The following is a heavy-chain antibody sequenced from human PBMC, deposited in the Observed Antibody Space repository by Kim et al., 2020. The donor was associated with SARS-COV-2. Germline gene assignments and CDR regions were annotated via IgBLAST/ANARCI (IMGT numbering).Heavy chain of an antibody. CDR3: ARARTRNYYYYGMDV. D-gene: IGHD1-7*01. Sequence: PSLKSRVTISVDTYKNQFSLKLSAGTAADKAVYYCARARTRNYYYYGMDVWGQGTTVTVSS. V-gene: IGHV4-34*01. J-gene: IGHJ6*02.